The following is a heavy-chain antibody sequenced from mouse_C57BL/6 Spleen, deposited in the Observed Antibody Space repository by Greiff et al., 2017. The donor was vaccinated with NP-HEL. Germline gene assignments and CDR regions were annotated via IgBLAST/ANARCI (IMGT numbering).Heavy chain of an antibody. J-gene: IGHJ3*01. D-gene: IGHD2-3*01. CDR1: GFTFSSYA. CDR2: ISDGGSYT. V-gene: IGHV5-4*01. CDR3: ARARDGYPWFAY. Sequence: EVQRVESGGGLVKPGGSLKLSCAASGFTFSSYAMSWVRQTPEKRLEWVATISDGGSYTYYPDNVKGRFTISRDNAKNNLYLQMSHLKSEDTAMYYCARARDGYPWFAYWGQGTLVTVSA.